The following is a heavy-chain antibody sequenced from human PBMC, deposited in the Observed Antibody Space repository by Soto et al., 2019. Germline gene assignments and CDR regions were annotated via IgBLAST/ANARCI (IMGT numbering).Heavy chain of an antibody. J-gene: IGHJ4*02. V-gene: IGHV4-59*01. CDR2: IYYSGNT. CDR3: ARAIKGVPYFDY. D-gene: IGHD3-16*01. CDR1: GGSISSYY. Sequence: SETLSLTCTVSGGSISSYYWSWIRQPPGKGLEWIGYIYYSGNTNYNPSLKSRVTISVDTSKNQFSLKLSSVTAADTAVYYCARAIKGVPYFDYWGQGTLVTVSS.